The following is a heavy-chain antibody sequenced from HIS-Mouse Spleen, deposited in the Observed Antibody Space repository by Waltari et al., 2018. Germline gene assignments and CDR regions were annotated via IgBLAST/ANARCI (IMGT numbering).Heavy chain of an antibody. Sequence: QVQLVQSGAEVKKPGSSVKVSCKASGGTFSSYAISWVRQAPGQGLEWMGRIIPIPGIANDEQKCQGRVTITADKSTSTAYMELSSLRSEDTAVYYCARLAAAGRNWFDPWGQGTLVTVSS. CDR2: IIPIPGIA. V-gene: IGHV1-69*04. CDR1: GGTFSSYA. J-gene: IGHJ5*02. CDR3: ARLAAAGRNWFDP. D-gene: IGHD6-13*01.